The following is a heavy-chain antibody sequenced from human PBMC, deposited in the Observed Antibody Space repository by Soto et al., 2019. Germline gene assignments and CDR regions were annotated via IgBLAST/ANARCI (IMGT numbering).Heavy chain of an antibody. V-gene: IGHV1-18*01. CDR2: ISAYNGNT. J-gene: IGHJ4*02. CDR1: GYTFTSYG. Sequence: ASVKVSGKASGYTFTSYGISWVRQAPGQGLEWMGWISAYNGNTNYAQKLQGRVTMTTDASTSTAYMELRSLRSDDTAVYYCARKGTRYSSGWYYFDYWGQGTLVTVSS. CDR3: ARKGTRYSSGWYYFDY. D-gene: IGHD6-19*01.